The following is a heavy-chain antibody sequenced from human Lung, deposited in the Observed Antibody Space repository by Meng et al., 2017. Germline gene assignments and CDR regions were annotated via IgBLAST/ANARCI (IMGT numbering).Heavy chain of an antibody. V-gene: IGHV4-34*01. Sequence: QAQLQQWCAGVFKPSETLSLTCVVSGGSFSDYYWSWIRQPPGKGLEWIGEINHSGSTNYNPSLESRATISVDTSQNNLSLKLSSVTAADSAVYYCARGPTTMAHDFDYWGQGTLVTVSS. CDR3: ARGPTTMAHDFDY. CDR2: INHSGST. CDR1: GGSFSDYY. D-gene: IGHD4-11*01. J-gene: IGHJ4*02.